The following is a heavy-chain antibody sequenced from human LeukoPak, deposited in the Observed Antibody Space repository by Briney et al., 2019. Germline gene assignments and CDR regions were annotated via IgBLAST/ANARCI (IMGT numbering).Heavy chain of an antibody. Sequence: AGGSLRLSCAASELTFNRFAMNWVRQAPGKGLEWVSSISGSDGSSHYADFVKGRFTISRDNSKNTLHLQMNSLRAEDTAVYYCAESLGVGGYTRYKGFDQWGQGTLVTVSS. V-gene: IGHV3-23*01. CDR1: ELTFNRFA. D-gene: IGHD3-16*02. CDR2: ISGSDGSS. CDR3: AESLGVGGYTRYKGFDQ. J-gene: IGHJ4*02.